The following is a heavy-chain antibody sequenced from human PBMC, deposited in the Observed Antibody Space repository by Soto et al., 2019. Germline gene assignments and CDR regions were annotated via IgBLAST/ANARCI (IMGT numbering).Heavy chain of an antibody. CDR1: GGSFSGYY. Sequence: SETLSLTXAVYGGSFSGYYWSWIRQPPGKGLEWIGEINHSGSTNYNPSLKSRVTISVDTSKNQFSLKLSSVTAADTAVYYCARGAYGSGELKRPYGMDVWGQGTTVTVSS. D-gene: IGHD3-10*01. CDR3: ARGAYGSGELKRPYGMDV. V-gene: IGHV4-34*01. CDR2: INHSGST. J-gene: IGHJ6*02.